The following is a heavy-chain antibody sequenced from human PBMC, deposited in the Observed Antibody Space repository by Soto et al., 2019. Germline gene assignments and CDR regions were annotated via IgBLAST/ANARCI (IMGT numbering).Heavy chain of an antibody. D-gene: IGHD6-13*01. V-gene: IGHV5-51*01. CDR3: ARQSSPDYNHYGMDV. J-gene: IGHJ6*02. CDR1: GYSFTNYW. CDR2: IYPGDSDT. Sequence: GESLKISCKGSGYSFTNYWIAWVRQMPGKGLEWMGIIYPGDSDTRYSPSFQGQVTISADKSISTAHLQWSSLKASDTAMYYCARQSSPDYNHYGMDVRGQGTTVTVSS.